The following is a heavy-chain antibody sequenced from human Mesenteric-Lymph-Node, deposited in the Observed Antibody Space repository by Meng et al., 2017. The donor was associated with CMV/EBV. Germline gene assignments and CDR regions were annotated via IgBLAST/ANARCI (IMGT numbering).Heavy chain of an antibody. CDR2: INHSGST. CDR1: GGSFSGYY. J-gene: IGHJ4*02. D-gene: IGHD4-23*01. V-gene: IGHV4-34*01. Sequence: SETLSLTCAVYGGSFSGYYWSWIRQPPGKGLEWIGEINHSGSTNYNPSLKSRVTISVDTSKNQFSLKLSSVTAADTAVYYCARGDYGGNFVYWGQGTLVTVSS. CDR3: ARGDYGGNFVY.